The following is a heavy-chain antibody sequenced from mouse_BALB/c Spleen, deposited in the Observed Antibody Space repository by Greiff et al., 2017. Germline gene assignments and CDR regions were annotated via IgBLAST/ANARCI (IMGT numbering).Heavy chain of an antibody. V-gene: IGHV5-6-4*01. CDR2: ISSGGSYT. J-gene: IGHJ3*01. Sequence: EVHLVESGGGLVKPGGSLKLSCAASGFTFSSYTMSWVRQTPEKRLEWVATISSGGSYTYYPDSVKGRFTISRDNAKNTLYLQMSSLKSEDTAMYYCTREVDSSGYVSWFAYWGQGTLVTVSA. CDR1: GFTFSSYT. CDR3: TREVDSSGYVSWFAY. D-gene: IGHD3-2*01.